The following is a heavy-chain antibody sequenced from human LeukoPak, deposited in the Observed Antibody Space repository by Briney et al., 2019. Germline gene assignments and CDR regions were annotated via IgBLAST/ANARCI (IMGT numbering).Heavy chain of an antibody. D-gene: IGHD1-26*01. V-gene: IGHV4-39*07. CDR3: ARERGSYSGGAFDI. J-gene: IGHJ3*02. CDR2: IYHSGST. CDR1: GGSISSGSYY. Sequence: SETLSLTCTVSGGSISSGSYYWRWIRQPPGKGLEWIGSIYHSGSTYYNPSLKSRFTISVDTSKNQFSLKLSSVTAADTAVYYCARERGSYSGGAFDIWGQGTMVTVSS.